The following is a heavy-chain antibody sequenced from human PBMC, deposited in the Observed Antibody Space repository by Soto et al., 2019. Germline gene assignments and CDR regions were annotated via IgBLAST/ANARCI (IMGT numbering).Heavy chain of an antibody. V-gene: IGHV3-30-3*01. J-gene: IGHJ2*01. Sequence: QVQLVESGGGVAQPGRSLRLSCAASGFTFSSYAMQWVRQAPGKGLEWVAVISYDGSNKYYADSVKGRFTISRDNSKNTLYLQMNSLRTEDTAVYYCARPLWRDDYNWGYFDLWGRGTLVTVSS. D-gene: IGHD4-4*01. CDR1: GFTFSSYA. CDR3: ARPLWRDDYNWGYFDL. CDR2: ISYDGSNK.